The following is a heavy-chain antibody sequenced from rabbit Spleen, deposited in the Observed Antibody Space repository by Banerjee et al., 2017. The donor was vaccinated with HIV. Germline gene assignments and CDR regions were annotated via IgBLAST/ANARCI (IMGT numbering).Heavy chain of an antibody. J-gene: IGHJ4*01. D-gene: IGHD4-2*01. Sequence: QEQLEESGGGLVKPGGSLTLTCTASGFSFSSTNYMCWVRQAPGKGLEWIACIDVAKSGSTYYGSWAKGRFTISKTSSTTVTLQMTSLTAADTATYFCARDAAGREDFNLWGQGTLVTVS. CDR1: GFSFSSTNY. V-gene: IGHV1S45*01. CDR3: ARDAAGREDFNL. CDR2: IDVAKSGST.